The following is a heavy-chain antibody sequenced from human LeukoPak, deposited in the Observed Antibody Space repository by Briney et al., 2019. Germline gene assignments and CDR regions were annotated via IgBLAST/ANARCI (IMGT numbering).Heavy chain of an antibody. V-gene: IGHV3-21*01. CDR1: GFTFISYS. J-gene: IGHJ4*02. D-gene: IGHD3-9*01. CDR3: ARNTYYDILTGYYYDY. Sequence: GSLLLSCAASGFTFISYSMNWVRQAPGEGLEGVSSISSSSSYIYYADAVKGRFTISRDNAKNSLYLQMNSLRAEDTAVYYCARNTYYDILTGYYYDYWGQGTLVTVSS. CDR2: ISSSSSYI.